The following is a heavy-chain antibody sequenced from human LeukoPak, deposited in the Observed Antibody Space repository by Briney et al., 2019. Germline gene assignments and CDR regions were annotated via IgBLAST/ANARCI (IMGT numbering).Heavy chain of an antibody. Sequence: GGSLRLSCAASGFTFSTYAMSWVRQAPGEGLEWVSSISGRGGRTYYADSVRGRFTISTDSSKNTVQLQMTGLRVEDTAIYYCVRLTGNQLLGKGWANSWGQGTLVTVSS. V-gene: IGHV3-23*01. CDR2: ISGRGGRT. CDR1: GFTFSTYA. D-gene: IGHD2-2*01. CDR3: VRLTGNQLLGKGWANS. J-gene: IGHJ4*02.